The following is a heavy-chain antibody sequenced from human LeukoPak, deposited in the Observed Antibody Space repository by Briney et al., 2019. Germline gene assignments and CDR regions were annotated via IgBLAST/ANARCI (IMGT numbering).Heavy chain of an antibody. Sequence: ASVKVSCKASGYTFTSYDINWVRQATGQGLEWIGWIVVGSSNTDYTQKFQERVTITRDMSTGTAYMELSSLRSEDTAVYYCAARPGGYASFDIWGQGTMVTVSS. J-gene: IGHJ3*02. CDR3: AARPGGYASFDI. V-gene: IGHV1-58*02. CDR2: IVVGSSNT. D-gene: IGHD3-16*01. CDR1: GYTFTSYD.